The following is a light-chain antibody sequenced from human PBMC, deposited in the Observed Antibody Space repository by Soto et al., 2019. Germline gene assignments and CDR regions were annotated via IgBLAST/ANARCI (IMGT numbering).Light chain of an antibody. J-gene: IGKJ1*01. CDR2: DAS. CDR3: QQYNSYWT. Sequence: DIPMTQSPSTLSASVGDRVTITCRASQSISSWLAWYQQKPGKAPKLLIYDASSLESGVTSRFSGSGSGTEFSLTISRLQPDDFATYYCQQYNSYWTFGQGTKVEIK. V-gene: IGKV1-5*01. CDR1: QSISSW.